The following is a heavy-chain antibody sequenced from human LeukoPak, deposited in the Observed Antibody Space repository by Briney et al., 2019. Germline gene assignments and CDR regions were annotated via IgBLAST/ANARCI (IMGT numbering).Heavy chain of an antibody. V-gene: IGHV1-69*13. CDR2: IIPIFGTA. D-gene: IGHD2-2*01. Sequence: SVKVSCKASGGTFSSYAISWVRQAPGQGLEWMGGIIPIFGTANYAQKFQGRVTITADESTSTAYMELSSLRSEDTAVYYCASNLLGYCSSTSCPIYFDYWGQGTLVTVSS. J-gene: IGHJ4*02. CDR1: GGTFSSYA. CDR3: ASNLLGYCSSTSCPIYFDY.